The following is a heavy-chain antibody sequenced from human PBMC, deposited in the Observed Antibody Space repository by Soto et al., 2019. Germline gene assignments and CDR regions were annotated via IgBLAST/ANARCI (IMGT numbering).Heavy chain of an antibody. J-gene: IGHJ3*02. Sequence: ASVKVSCKVSGYTLTDLSMHWVRQAPGKGLEWMGGFDPEDGETIYAQKFQGRVTMTEDTSTDTAYMELSSLRSEDTAVYYCATDCSSTSCPHLYAFDIWGQGTMVTVSS. CDR3: ATDCSSTSCPHLYAFDI. D-gene: IGHD2-2*01. CDR2: FDPEDGET. CDR1: GYTLTDLS. V-gene: IGHV1-24*01.